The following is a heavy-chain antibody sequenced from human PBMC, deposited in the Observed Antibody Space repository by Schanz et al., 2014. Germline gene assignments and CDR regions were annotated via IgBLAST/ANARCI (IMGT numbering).Heavy chain of an antibody. Sequence: QVQLVQSGSEVKKPGDSVKVSCETSGYSFTKYGINWVRQAPGQGLEWMGWISPYNGHAEYGKKFQGRFTMTRDTSTTTVYMELSSLRSDDTAMYYCVTEKRMESGTWAKAIDIWGRGTWVAVSS. CDR3: VTEKRMESGTWAKAIDI. CDR2: ISPYNGHA. J-gene: IGHJ3*02. CDR1: GYSFTKYG. V-gene: IGHV1-18*01. D-gene: IGHD3-3*01.